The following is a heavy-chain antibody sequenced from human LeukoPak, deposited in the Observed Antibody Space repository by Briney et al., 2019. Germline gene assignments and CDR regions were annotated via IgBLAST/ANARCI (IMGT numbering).Heavy chain of an antibody. V-gene: IGHV3-7*03. CDR1: GFTLNSHW. CDR3: ARDTAGGAYDL. CDR2: IDQNGANI. Sequence: PGGPLRLTCVASGFTLNSHWMNWVRQPPGKGLGWVAIIDQNGANIGYGDSVKGRFTVSRDNAQNSLYLQMNNLRAEDTAVYYCARDTAGGAYDLWGHGTLVTVSS. J-gene: IGHJ3*01.